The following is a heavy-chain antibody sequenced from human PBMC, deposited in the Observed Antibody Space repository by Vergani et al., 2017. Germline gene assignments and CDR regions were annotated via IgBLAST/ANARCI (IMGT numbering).Heavy chain of an antibody. D-gene: IGHD6-19*01. V-gene: IGHV4-39*01. CDR3: ARKGYSSGWYLFDY. CDR1: GGSISSSSYY. J-gene: IGHJ4*02. CDR2: IYYSGST. Sequence: QLQLQESGPGLVKPSETLSLTCTVSGGSISSSSYYWGWIRQPPGKGLEWIGSIYYSGSTYYNPSLKSRVTISVDTSKNQFSLKLSSVTAADTALYYCARKGYSSGWYLFDYWGQGTLVTVSS.